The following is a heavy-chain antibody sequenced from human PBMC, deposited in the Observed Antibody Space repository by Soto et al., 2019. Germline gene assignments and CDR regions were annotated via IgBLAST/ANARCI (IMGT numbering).Heavy chain of an antibody. J-gene: IGHJ6*03. CDR3: TTDQSYCYYMDV. V-gene: IGHV3-15*01. Sequence: GGSLRLSCAASGFTFSNAWMSWVRQAPGKGLEWVGRIKSKTDGGTTDYAAPEKGRFTISKDDSKNTLYLQMNSLKTEDTAVYYCTTDQSYCYYMDVWGKWTTVTVSS. CDR1: GFTFSNAW. CDR2: IKSKTDGGTT.